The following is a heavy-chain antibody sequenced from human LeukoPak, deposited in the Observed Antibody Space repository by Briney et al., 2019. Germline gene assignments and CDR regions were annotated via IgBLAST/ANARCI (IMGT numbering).Heavy chain of an antibody. D-gene: IGHD3-3*01. CDR2: INPSGGST. J-gene: IGHJ3*02. CDR3: AREETTEAFTTLDAFDI. CDR1: GYTFTSYY. Sequence: EASVKVSCKASGYTFTSYYMHWVRQAPGQGLEWMGIINPSGGSTSYAQKFQGRVTMTRDTSTSTVYMELSSLRSDDTAVYYCAREETTEAFTTLDAFDIWGQGTMVTVSS. V-gene: IGHV1-46*01.